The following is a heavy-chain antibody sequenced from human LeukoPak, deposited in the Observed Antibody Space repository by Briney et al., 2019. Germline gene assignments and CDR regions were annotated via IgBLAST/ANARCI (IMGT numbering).Heavy chain of an antibody. CDR2: FDPEDGET. D-gene: IGHD3-22*01. J-gene: IGHJ5*02. CDR3: ATGDSSGYWEPFDP. Sequence: ASVTVSCKVSGYTLTELSMHWVRQAPGKGLEWMGGFDPEDGETIYAQKFQGKVTMTEDTSTDTAYMELSSLRSEDTAVYYCATGDSSGYWEPFDPWGQGTLVTVSS. V-gene: IGHV1-24*01. CDR1: GYTLTELS.